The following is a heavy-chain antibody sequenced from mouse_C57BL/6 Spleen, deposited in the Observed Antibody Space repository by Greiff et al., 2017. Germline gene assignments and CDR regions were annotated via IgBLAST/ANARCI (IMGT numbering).Heavy chain of an antibody. J-gene: IGHJ2*01. CDR3: ARRRASYLDY. D-gene: IGHD3-3*01. V-gene: IGHV1-61*01. CDR2: IYPSDSET. Sequence: QVQLQQPGAELVRPGSSVKLSCKASGYTFTSYWMDWVKQRPGQGLEWIGNIYPSDSETHYNQKFKDKATLTVDKSSSTAYMQLSSLTSEDSAVYYCARRRASYLDYWGQGTTLTVSS. CDR1: GYTFTSYW.